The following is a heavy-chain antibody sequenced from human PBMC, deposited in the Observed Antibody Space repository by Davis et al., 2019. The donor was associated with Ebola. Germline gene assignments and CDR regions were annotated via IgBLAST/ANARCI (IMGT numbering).Heavy chain of an antibody. Sequence: ASVKVSCKVSGYTFSSYAMHWVRQAPGQGLEWMGWINVGNGNTKYSQKFQGRLTITSDTSANTAYMELRSLRCEDTAVYYCARDRIYSNFYDYWGQGTLVTVSS. CDR2: INVGNGNT. J-gene: IGHJ4*02. V-gene: IGHV1-3*01. CDR3: ARDRIYSNFYDY. D-gene: IGHD4-11*01. CDR1: GYTFSSYA.